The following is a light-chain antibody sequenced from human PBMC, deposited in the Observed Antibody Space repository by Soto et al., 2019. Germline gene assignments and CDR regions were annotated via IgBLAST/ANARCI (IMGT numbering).Light chain of an antibody. J-gene: IGKJ1*01. CDR2: QAF. CDR3: QQYNSSPT. CDR1: QSISSW. V-gene: IGKV1-5*03. Sequence: DIQMTQSPSTLSASVGDRVTITCRASQSISSWLAWYQPKPGKAPKLLIYQAFSLESEDPSRFSGRGCGTEFTLTISSLQPDDFATYYCQQYNSSPTFGQGNKVEIK.